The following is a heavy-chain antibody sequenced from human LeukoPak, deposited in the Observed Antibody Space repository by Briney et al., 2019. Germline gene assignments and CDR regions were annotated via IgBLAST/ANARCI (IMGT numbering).Heavy chain of an antibody. V-gene: IGHV1-69*13. CDR1: GYSFTSYG. Sequence: SVKVSCKTSGYSFTSYGISWVRQAPGQGLEWMGGIIPIFGTANYAQKFQGRVTITADESTSTAYMELSSLRSEDTAVYYCARVVTMIVVVYSHWFDPWGQGTLVTVSS. CDR2: IIPIFGTA. D-gene: IGHD3-22*01. J-gene: IGHJ5*02. CDR3: ARVVTMIVVVYSHWFDP.